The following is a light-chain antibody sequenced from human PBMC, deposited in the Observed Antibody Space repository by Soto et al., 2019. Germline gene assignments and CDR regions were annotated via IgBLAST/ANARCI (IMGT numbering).Light chain of an antibody. CDR3: QQSCSTPYT. J-gene: IGKJ2*01. CDR1: QSVSSNY. Sequence: ETVLTQSPGTLSLSPGERATLSCRASQSVSSNYLVWYQQKPGQAPRLLISGVSTRATGIPDRFSGSGSGTDFTLTISSLQPEDFATYYCQQSCSTPYTFGQGTKLEIK. CDR2: GVS. V-gene: IGKV3-20*01.